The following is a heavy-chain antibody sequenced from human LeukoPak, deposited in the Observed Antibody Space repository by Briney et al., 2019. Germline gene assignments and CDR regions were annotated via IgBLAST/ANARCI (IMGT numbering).Heavy chain of an antibody. CDR1: GFTFSSYA. V-gene: IGHV3-23*01. D-gene: IGHD4-11*01. J-gene: IGHJ4*02. CDR2: ISGRGDGT. Sequence: GGSLRLSCAASGFTFSSYAMSWVRQAPGKGLEWVSTISGRGDGTYHADSVKGRFTISRDNSKNTLYLQMNSLRAEDTALYYCAKDGRSNYGPFGNWGQGTLVTVSS. CDR3: AKDGRSNYGPFGN.